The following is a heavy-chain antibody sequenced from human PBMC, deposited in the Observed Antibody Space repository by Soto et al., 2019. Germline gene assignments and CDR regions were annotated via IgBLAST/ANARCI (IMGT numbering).Heavy chain of an antibody. D-gene: IGHD6-13*01. CDR3: ARERSARIAAAKRYQPFDY. CDR2: SIPIFGTA. CDR1: GGTFSSYA. Sequence: QVQLVQSGAEVKKPGSSVKVSCKASGGTFSSYAISWVRQAPGQGLEWMGGSIPIFGTANYAQKFQCRVTITSDESTSTANMELRSLRSEDTAVYYGARERSARIAAAKRYQPFDYWGPGTLVIVSS. V-gene: IGHV1-69*05. J-gene: IGHJ4*02.